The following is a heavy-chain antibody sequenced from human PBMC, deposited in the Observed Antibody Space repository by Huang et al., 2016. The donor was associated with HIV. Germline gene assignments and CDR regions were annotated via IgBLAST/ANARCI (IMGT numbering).Heavy chain of an antibody. CDR3: AKGSERSLTGPKYQYYFDY. J-gene: IGHJ4*02. CDR1: FTFSTSA. CDR2: IRGRGSST. D-gene: IGHD3-3*01. Sequence: FTFSTSAMSWVRQAPGKGLEWVSGIRGRGSSTYYADSVKGRFTISRDKSRNTLYLQMKSLRVEDTAIYYCAKGSERSLTGPKYQYYFDYWGQGTLVTVSS. V-gene: IGHV3-23*01.